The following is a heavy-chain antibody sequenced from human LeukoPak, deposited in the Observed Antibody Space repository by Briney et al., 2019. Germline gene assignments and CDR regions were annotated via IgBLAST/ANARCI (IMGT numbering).Heavy chain of an antibody. Sequence: GGSLRLSCAASGFTFSNYWLTWVRQAPGQGLEWVANIKQDGSEKHYVDSVKGRFTISRDNAKNSLYLQMNSLRAEDTAVYYCAPALSSIWGQGTMVTVSS. CDR3: APALSSI. CDR2: IKQDGSEK. V-gene: IGHV3-7*01. J-gene: IGHJ3*02. D-gene: IGHD3-16*01. CDR1: GFTFSNYW.